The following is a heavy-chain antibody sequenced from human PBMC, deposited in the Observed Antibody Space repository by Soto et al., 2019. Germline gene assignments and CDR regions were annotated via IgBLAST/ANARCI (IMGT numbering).Heavy chain of an antibody. J-gene: IGHJ6*04. CDR3: AREALSGYYGMEV. V-gene: IGHV1-46*01. Sequence: ASVKVSCKASGYTFSSYYTHCVRQAPGQGLEWMGVINPSFVSTVYAQKFQGRVTMTRDTSTSTVSMELSSLRFEDAAVNYCAREALSGYYGMEVWGKGNTVIVSA. CDR1: GYTFSSYY. D-gene: IGHD6-19*01. CDR2: INPSFVST.